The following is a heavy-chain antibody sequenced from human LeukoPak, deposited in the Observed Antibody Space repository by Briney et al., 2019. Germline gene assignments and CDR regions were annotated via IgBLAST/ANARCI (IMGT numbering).Heavy chain of an antibody. J-gene: IGHJ5*02. CDR2: ISSSGSTI. D-gene: IGHD3-10*01. CDR3: ARWSVLLWFGEFDP. CDR1: GFTFSDYY. Sequence: KPVGSLRLSCAASGFTFSDYYKSWIRQAPGKGLEWLSYISSSGSTIYYADSVKGRFTISRDNAKNSLYLQMNSLRAEDTAVYYCARWSVLLWFGEFDPWGQGTLVTVSS. V-gene: IGHV3-11*04.